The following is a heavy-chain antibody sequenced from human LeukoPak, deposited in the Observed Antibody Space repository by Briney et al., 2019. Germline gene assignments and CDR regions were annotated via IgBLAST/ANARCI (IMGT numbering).Heavy chain of an antibody. Sequence: GGSLRLSCVASGFTFRTYAMSWVRQAPGKGLEWVSAISGSAGFTYYADAVRGRFTVSRDISTNTVFLQMDSLRAGDTAVYYCAKEYSGYDFDCWGQGTLVTVSS. J-gene: IGHJ4*01. CDR3: AKEYSGYDFDC. CDR1: GFTFRTYA. D-gene: IGHD5-12*01. V-gene: IGHV3-23*01. CDR2: ISGSAGFT.